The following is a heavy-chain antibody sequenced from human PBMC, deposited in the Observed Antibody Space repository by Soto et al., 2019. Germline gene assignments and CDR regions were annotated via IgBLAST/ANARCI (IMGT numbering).Heavy chain of an antibody. CDR1: GGTFSSYA. Sequence: QVQLVQSGAEVKKPGSSVKVSCKASGGTFSSYAISWVRQAPGQGLEWIGRFIPILGIANYAQTFQGRVTMTADKSTRTAYMELSSLRSDDTAVYYCAMEYCSSTSCYRDYWGQGTLVTVSS. J-gene: IGHJ4*02. V-gene: IGHV1-69*02. D-gene: IGHD2-2*02. CDR3: AMEYCSSTSCYRDY. CDR2: FIPILGIA.